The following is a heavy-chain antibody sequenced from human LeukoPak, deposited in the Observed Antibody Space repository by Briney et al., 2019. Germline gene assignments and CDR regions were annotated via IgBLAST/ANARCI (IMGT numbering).Heavy chain of an antibody. CDR1: GFTVSSNY. V-gene: IGHV3-33*08. J-gene: IGHJ6*02. Sequence: PGGSLRLSCAASGFTVSSNYMTWVRQAPGKGLEWVAVIWYDGSNKYYADSVKGRFTISRDNSKNTLYLQMNSLRAEDTAVYYCARDQAYYYYGVDVWGQGTTVTVSS. CDR2: IWYDGSNK. CDR3: ARDQAYYYYGVDV.